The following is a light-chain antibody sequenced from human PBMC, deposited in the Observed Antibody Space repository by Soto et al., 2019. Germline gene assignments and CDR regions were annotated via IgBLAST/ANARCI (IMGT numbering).Light chain of an antibody. Sequence: EIVMTQSPATLPVSPGERATLSCKASQSISNKLAWYQQKPGQPPRLLIYGASTRATGITARFSGSGSGTEFNLTISSLQSEDFAVYYCQQYNDWPPTTFGQGTKLEIK. V-gene: IGKV3-15*01. CDR2: GAS. J-gene: IGKJ2*01. CDR3: QQYNDWPPTT. CDR1: QSISNK.